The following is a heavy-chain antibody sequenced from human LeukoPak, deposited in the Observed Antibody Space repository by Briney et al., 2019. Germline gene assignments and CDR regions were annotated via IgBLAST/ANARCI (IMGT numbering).Heavy chain of an antibody. CDR2: ISYDGSNK. CDR3: ARALRQFDWLFFDS. J-gene: IGHJ5*01. Sequence: GGSLRLSCVASGFTFSSFALHWVRQTPDKGLEWVAFISYDGSNKRYADSVKGRFTISRDTFKNTLFLQMNSLRRDDTARYYCARALRQFDWLFFDSWGQGTPVTVSS. CDR1: GFTFSSFA. D-gene: IGHD3-9*01. V-gene: IGHV3-30-3*01.